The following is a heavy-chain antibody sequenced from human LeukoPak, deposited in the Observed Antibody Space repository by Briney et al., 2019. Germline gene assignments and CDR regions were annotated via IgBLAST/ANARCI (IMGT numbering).Heavy chain of an antibody. D-gene: IGHD2-2*01. V-gene: IGHV4-34*01. CDR1: GGSFSGYY. Sequence: PSETLSLTCAVYGGSFSGYYWSWIRQPPGKGLEWIGEINHSGSTSYNPSLKSRVTMSVDTSKNQFSLKLSSVTAADTAVYYCARCNSTSWPFYYYLNVWAKGPRSPSP. CDR3: ARCNSTSWPFYYYLNV. CDR2: INHSGST. J-gene: IGHJ6*03.